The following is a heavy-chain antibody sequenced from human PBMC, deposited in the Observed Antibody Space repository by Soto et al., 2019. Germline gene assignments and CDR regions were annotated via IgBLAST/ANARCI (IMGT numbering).Heavy chain of an antibody. Sequence: GGSLRLSCAASGFTFSSYAMSWVRQAPGKGLEWVSAISVSGGSTYYADSVKGRFTISRDNSKNTLYLQMNSLRTEDTAVYYCAKVFPYGSGSYYSYYYGMDVWGQGTTVPVSS. CDR3: AKVFPYGSGSYYSYYYGMDV. V-gene: IGHV3-23*01. J-gene: IGHJ6*02. D-gene: IGHD3-10*01. CDR2: ISVSGGST. CDR1: GFTFSSYA.